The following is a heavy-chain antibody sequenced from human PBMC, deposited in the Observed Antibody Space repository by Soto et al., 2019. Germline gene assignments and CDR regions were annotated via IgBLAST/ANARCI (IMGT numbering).Heavy chain of an antibody. CDR2: ISYDGSNK. D-gene: IGHD6-19*01. Sequence: PGGSLRLSCAASGFTFSSYGMHWVRQAPGKGLEWVAVISYDGSNKYYADSVKGRFTISRDNSKNTLYLQMNSLRAEDTAVYYCAKGGQWLDYFDYWGQGTLVTVSS. J-gene: IGHJ4*02. CDR1: GFTFSSYG. CDR3: AKGGQWLDYFDY. V-gene: IGHV3-30*18.